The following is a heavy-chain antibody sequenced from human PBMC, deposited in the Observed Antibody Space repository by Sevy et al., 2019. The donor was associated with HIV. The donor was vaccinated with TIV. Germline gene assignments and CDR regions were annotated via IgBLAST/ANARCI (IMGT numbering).Heavy chain of an antibody. CDR3: VRDDRDGYFEY. Sequence: ASVKVSCKASGYTFTGYYMHWMRQAPGQGLEWMGWINPDSGGPIYAPKFQGRVTLTRETSISTGYMDLSRLKSDDTAVYYCVRDDRDGYFEYWGQGTLVTVS. CDR2: INPDSGGP. J-gene: IGHJ4*02. CDR1: GYTFTGYY. V-gene: IGHV1-2*02.